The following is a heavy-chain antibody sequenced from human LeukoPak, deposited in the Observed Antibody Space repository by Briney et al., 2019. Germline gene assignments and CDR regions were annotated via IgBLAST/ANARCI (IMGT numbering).Heavy chain of an antibody. V-gene: IGHV5-10-1*01. CDR3: ARLRVRGVIESFDI. CDR2: IDPSDSYN. J-gene: IGHJ3*02. Sequence: GESLKFPWKRSESSLTSYWISGARQMPGKGLEWMGRIDPSDSYNNYRPSFQGHVTISADKSISTAYLQWSSLKASDTAMYYCARLRVRGVIESFDIWGQGTMVTVSS. CDR1: ESSLTSYW. D-gene: IGHD3-10*01.